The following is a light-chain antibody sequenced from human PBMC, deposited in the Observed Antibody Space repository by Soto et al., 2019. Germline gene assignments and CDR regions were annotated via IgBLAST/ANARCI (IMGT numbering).Light chain of an antibody. CDR1: QGISSY. V-gene: IGKV1-8*01. Sequence: AIRMTQSPSSLSASTGDRVTITCRASQGISSYLAWYQQKPGKAPKLLIYAASTLQSGVPSRFSGSGSGTDFTLTICCLQSEDFATYYCQQYYSYSITFGQGTRLEIK. CDR2: AAS. J-gene: IGKJ5*01. CDR3: QQYYSYSIT.